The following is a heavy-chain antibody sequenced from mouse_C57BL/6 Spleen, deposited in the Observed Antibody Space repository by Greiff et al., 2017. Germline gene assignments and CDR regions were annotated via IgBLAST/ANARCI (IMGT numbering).Heavy chain of an antibody. Sequence: EVKLQESGPELVKPGASVKMSCKASGYTFTDYNMHWVKQSHGKSLEWIGYINPNNGGTSYNQKFKGKATLTVNKSSSTAYMELRSLTSEDSAVYYCARGDGYYYYAMDYWGQGTSVTVSS. V-gene: IGHV1-22*01. J-gene: IGHJ4*01. CDR3: ARGDGYYYYAMDY. CDR2: INPNNGGT. D-gene: IGHD2-3*01. CDR1: GYTFTDYN.